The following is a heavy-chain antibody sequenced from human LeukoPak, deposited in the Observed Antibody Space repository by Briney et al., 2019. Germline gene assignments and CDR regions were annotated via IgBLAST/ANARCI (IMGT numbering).Heavy chain of an antibody. D-gene: IGHD6-19*01. J-gene: IGHJ6*02. CDR1: GGTFSSYA. CDR2: IIPILGIA. V-gene: IGHV1-69*04. Sequence: SVKVSCKASGGTFSSYAISWVRQAPGQGLEWMGRIIPILGIANYAQKFQGRVTITADKSTSTAYMELSSLRSEDTAVYYCARDKKSSVDYYYYGMDVWGQGTTVTVYS. CDR3: ARDKKSSVDYYYYGMDV.